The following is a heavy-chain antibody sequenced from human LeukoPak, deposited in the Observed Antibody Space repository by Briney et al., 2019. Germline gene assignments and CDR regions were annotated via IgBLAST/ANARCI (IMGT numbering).Heavy chain of an antibody. V-gene: IGHV3-48*01. CDR1: GFTLSGYS. CDR2: ITRSSSI. J-gene: IGHJ4*02. CDR3: ARDPQYCSGGSCYSRYSFDY. D-gene: IGHD2-15*01. Sequence: GGSLRLSCAASGFTLSGYSMNWVRQAPGKGLEWVSYITRSSSIYYADSVKGRVTISRDNSKNMLFLQMNSLRAEDTAVYYCARDPQYCSGGSCYSRYSFDYWGQGTLVTVSS.